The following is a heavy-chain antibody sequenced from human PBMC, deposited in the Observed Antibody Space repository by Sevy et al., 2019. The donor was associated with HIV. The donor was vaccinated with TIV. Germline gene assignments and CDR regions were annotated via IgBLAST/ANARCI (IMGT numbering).Heavy chain of an antibody. V-gene: IGHV3-21*01. Sequence: GGSLRLSCAASGFTFSSYSMNWVRQAPGKGLEWVSSISSSSSYIYYADSVKGRFTISRDNAKNSLYLQMNSLRAEDTAVYYCARDRGYCSGGSCYSGPLDYWGQGTLVTVSS. CDR3: ARDRGYCSGGSCYSGPLDY. CDR2: ISSSSSYI. D-gene: IGHD2-15*01. CDR1: GFTFSSYS. J-gene: IGHJ4*02.